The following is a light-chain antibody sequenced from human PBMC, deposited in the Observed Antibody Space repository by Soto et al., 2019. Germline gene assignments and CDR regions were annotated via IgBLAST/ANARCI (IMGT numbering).Light chain of an antibody. CDR3: YSAADTVV. V-gene: IGLV3-27*01. J-gene: IGLJ2*01. Sequence: SYELTQPSSVSVSPGQTARITCSGDVLAKKYARWFQQKPGQAPVLVIYKDSERPSGIPERFSGSSSGTTVTLTISGAQVEDEADYYCYSAADTVVFGGGTKLTV. CDR2: KDS. CDR1: VLAKKY.